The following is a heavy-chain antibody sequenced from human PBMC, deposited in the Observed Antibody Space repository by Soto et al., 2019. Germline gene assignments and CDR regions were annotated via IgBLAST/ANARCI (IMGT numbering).Heavy chain of an antibody. CDR2: ISGGAGFT. V-gene: IGHV3-23*01. Sequence: GGSLRLSCAASGITFSTSAMTWVRQAPGKGLEWVSVISGGAGFTYYADSVKGRFTISRDSSTNMLYLQMNSLRAEDTAIYYCAKDRYWRDTFDIRGQGILVTVSS. CDR1: GITFSTSA. CDR3: AKDRYWRDTFDI. J-gene: IGHJ3*02. D-gene: IGHD2-15*01.